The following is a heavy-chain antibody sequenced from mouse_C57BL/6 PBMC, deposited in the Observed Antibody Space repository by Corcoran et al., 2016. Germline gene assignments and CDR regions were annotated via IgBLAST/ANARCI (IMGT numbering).Heavy chain of an antibody. CDR3: ARRGTVVDWYFDV. V-gene: IGHV1-19*01. CDR1: GYTFTDYY. CDR2: INPYNGGT. Sequence: EVQLQQSGPVLVKPGASVKMSCKASGYTFTDYYMNWVKQSHGKSLEWIGVINPYNGGTSYNQKFKGKATLTVDKSSSTAYMELNSLTSEDSAVYYCARRGTVVDWYFDVWGTGTTVTVSS. D-gene: IGHD1-1*01. J-gene: IGHJ1*03.